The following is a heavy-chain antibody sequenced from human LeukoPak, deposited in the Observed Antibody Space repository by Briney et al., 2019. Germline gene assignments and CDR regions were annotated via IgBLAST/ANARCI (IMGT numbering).Heavy chain of an antibody. CDR2: ISGSGDST. D-gene: IGHD2-21*01. Sequence: GGSLRLSCAASEFTFYAVSWVRPAPGKGLEWVSTISGSGDSTVYADSVKGRFTISRDNSKNTVFLQMNSQRVDDTAVYYCAKALRAPHRPVYSYYSMDVSGKGTAVTASS. J-gene: IGHJ6*03. CDR1: EFTFYA. CDR3: AKALRAPHRPVYSYYSMDV. V-gene: IGHV3-23*01.